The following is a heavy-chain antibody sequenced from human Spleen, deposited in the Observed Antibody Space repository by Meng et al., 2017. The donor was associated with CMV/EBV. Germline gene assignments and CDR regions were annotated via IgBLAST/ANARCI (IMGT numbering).Heavy chain of an antibody. Sequence: LTCAVYGGSFSGYYWSWIRQPPGKGLEWIGEINHSGSTNYNPSLKSRVTISVDTSKNQFSLKLSSVTAADTAVYYCARRVVPAAIGFWGQGTLVTVSS. J-gene: IGHJ4*02. V-gene: IGHV4-34*01. CDR1: GGSFSGYY. CDR2: INHSGST. CDR3: ARRVVPAAIGF. D-gene: IGHD2-2*01.